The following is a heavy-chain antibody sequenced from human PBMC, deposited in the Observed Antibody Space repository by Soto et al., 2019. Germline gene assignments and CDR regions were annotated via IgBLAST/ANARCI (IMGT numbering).Heavy chain of an antibody. CDR2: IYWNDDK. CDR1: GFSLNTNGVG. CDR3: NYYSLYEMIPFGVTVIANLYEF. D-gene: IGHD3-16*02. Sequence: SGPTLVNPTQTLTLTCSFSGFSLNTNGVGVGWFRQPPGKALEWLALIYWNDDKRYSPFLKNRVTITKDTFKNQVVLTMTKMEPVDTATYYCNYYSLYEMIPFGVTVIANLYEFWGPG. V-gene: IGHV2-5*01. J-gene: IGHJ4*02.